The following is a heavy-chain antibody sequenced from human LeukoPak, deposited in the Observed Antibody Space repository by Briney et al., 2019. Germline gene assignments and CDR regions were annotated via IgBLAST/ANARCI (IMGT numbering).Heavy chain of an antibody. J-gene: IGHJ3*02. CDR2: IIPIFGTA. CDR1: GGTFSSYA. Sequence: ASVKVSCKASGGTFSSYAISWVRQAPEQGLEWMGRIIPIFGTANYAQKFQGRVTITTDESTSTAYMELSSLRSEDTAVYYCARDRVESSWYGDAFDIWGQGTMVTVSS. V-gene: IGHV1-69*05. D-gene: IGHD6-13*01. CDR3: ARDRVESSWYGDAFDI.